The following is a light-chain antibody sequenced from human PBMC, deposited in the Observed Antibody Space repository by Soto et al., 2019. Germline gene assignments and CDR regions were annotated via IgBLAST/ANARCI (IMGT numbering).Light chain of an antibody. CDR3: AAWDDSLSGWV. Sequence: QSVLTHPPSASGTSWKRVSISGSGSSSNIGSNYVYWYQQLPGTAPKLLIYRNNQRPSGDPDRFSGSKSGTSASLAIRGLRSEDEADYYCAAWDDSLSGWVFGGGTKVTVL. V-gene: IGLV1-47*01. CDR1: SSNIGSNY. CDR2: RNN. J-gene: IGLJ3*02.